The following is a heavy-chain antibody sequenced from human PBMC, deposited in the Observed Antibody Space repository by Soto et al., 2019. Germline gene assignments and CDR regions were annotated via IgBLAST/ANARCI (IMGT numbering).Heavy chain of an antibody. V-gene: IGHV3-33*01. Sequence: QVQLVESGGGVVQPGRSLRLSCAASGFTFSSYGMHWVRQAPGKGLEWVAVIWYDGIKKHYADSVKGRFTISRDNSKNTLYLEMNSLRVEDTAGYYCARDRNIVVVPAAIADYWGQGTLVTVSS. CDR3: ARDRNIVVVPAAIADY. CDR1: GFTFSSYG. J-gene: IGHJ4*02. CDR2: IWYDGIKK. D-gene: IGHD2-2*01.